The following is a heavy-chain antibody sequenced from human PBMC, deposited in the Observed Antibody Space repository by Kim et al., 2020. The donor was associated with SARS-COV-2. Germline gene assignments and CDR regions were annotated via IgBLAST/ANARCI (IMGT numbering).Heavy chain of an antibody. J-gene: IGHJ3*02. D-gene: IGHD2-2*02. CDR1: GGSFSGYY. CDR3: ARVNPGCSSTSCYNAFDI. Sequence: SETLSLTCAVYGGSFSGYYWSWIRQPPGKGLEWIGEINHSGSTNYNPSLKSRVTISVDTSKNQFSLKLSSVTAADTAVYYCARVNPGCSSTSCYNAFDIWGQGTMVTVSS. CDR2: INHSGST. V-gene: IGHV4-34*01.